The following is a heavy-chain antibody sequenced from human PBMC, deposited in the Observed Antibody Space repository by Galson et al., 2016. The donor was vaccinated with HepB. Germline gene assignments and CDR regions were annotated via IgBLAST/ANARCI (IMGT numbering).Heavy chain of an antibody. D-gene: IGHD5-12*01. CDR3: ARDLGGYSGYGGNYFGMDV. Sequence: SLRLSCAVSGFSFTTSTMNWVRQAPGKGLEWVTVVPHYGNNKYYADSVKGRFTVSRDNSKSTVNLNMNSLRPEDTAVYYCARDLGGYSGYGGNYFGMDVWGQGTTVTVS. CDR1: GFSFTTST. CDR2: VPHYGNNK. V-gene: IGHV3-30-3*01. J-gene: IGHJ6*02.